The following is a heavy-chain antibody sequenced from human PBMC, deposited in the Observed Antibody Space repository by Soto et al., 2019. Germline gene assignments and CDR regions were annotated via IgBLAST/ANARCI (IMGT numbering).Heavy chain of an antibody. Sequence: SVKVSCKASGGTFSSYAISWVRQAPGQGLEWMGGIIPIFGRTKYAQKFQGRVTVTSDRSTSTVYMELTSLRSDDTAVYYCASGFRSRSWYPTPFDYWGQGTLVTVSS. J-gene: IGHJ4*02. CDR1: GGTFSSYA. D-gene: IGHD6-13*01. CDR3: ASGFRSRSWYPTPFDY. V-gene: IGHV1-69*05. CDR2: IIPIFGRT.